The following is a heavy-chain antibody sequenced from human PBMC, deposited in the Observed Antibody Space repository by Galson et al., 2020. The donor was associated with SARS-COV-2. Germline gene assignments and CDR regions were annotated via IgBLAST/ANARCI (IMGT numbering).Heavy chain of an antibody. CDR1: GYTFTSHD. Sequence: ASVKVSCKASGYTFTSHDINWVRQATGQGLAWMGWMNPNSGNTGYAQKFQGRVTMTRNTPISTAYMELSSLRSEDTAVYYCARGRWAAADYYYGMDVWGQGTTVTVSS. J-gene: IGHJ6*02. V-gene: IGHV1-8*02. CDR3: ARGRWAAADYYYGMDV. CDR2: MNPNSGNT. D-gene: IGHD6-13*01.